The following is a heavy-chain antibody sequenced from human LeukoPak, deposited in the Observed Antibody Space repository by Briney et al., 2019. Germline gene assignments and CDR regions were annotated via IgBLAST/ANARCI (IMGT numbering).Heavy chain of an antibody. CDR3: ARDLEESSTSCYLDY. Sequence: ASVKVSCKASGYTFTSYYMHWVRQAPGQGLEWMGIINPSGGSTNYAQEFQGRVTMTRDTSTSTVYMELSSLRSEDTAVYYCARDLEESSTSCYLDYWGQGTLVTVSS. D-gene: IGHD2-2*01. CDR1: GYTFTSYY. CDR2: INPSGGST. J-gene: IGHJ4*02. V-gene: IGHV1-46*01.